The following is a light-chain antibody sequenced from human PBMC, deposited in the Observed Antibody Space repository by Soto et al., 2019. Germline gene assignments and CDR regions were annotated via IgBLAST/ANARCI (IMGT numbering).Light chain of an antibody. V-gene: IGLV1-44*01. J-gene: IGLJ3*02. CDR1: SSDIGSNS. Sequence: QAVVTQPPSASRTPGQRVTIPCSGSSSDIGSNSVNWYQQLPGAAPRLLIYANDHRPSGVPDRFSASKSGTSASLAISGVRSEDEAFYYCATCSDSLKSWVFGGGTKLAV. CDR3: ATCSDSLKSWV. CDR2: AND.